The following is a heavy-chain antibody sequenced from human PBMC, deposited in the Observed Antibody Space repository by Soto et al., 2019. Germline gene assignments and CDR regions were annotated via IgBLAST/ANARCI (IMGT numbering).Heavy chain of an antibody. CDR1: GGSIKSYY. D-gene: IGHD3-9*01. V-gene: IGHV4-59*01. J-gene: IGHJ4*02. CDR2: IYYSGSTGST. CDR3: ARAQGGYYDILTGLDY. Sequence: SETLSRTCTVSGGSIKSYYWSWIRKPPGKGLEWIGYIYYSGSTGSTNYNPSLKSRVTISVDTSKNQFSLKLSPVTAADTAVYYCARAQGGYYDILTGLDYWGQGTLVTVSS.